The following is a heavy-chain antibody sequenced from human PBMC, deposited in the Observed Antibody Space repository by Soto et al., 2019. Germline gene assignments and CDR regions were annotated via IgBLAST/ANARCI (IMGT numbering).Heavy chain of an antibody. CDR3: ARAQQQLVQMDAFDI. Sequence: ASVKVSCKASGGTFSSYAISWVRQAPGQGLEWMGGIIPILGIANYAQKFQGRVTITADKSTSTAYMELSSLRSEDTAVYYCARAQQQLVQMDAFDIWGQGTMVTVSS. V-gene: IGHV1-69*10. CDR2: IIPILGIA. D-gene: IGHD6-13*01. CDR1: GGTFSSYA. J-gene: IGHJ3*02.